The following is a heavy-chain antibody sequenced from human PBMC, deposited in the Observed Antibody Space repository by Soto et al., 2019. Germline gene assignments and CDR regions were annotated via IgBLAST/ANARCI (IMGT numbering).Heavy chain of an antibody. V-gene: IGHV3-21*01. CDR3: ARDPGIAAAGTWAPAQQFNWFDP. J-gene: IGHJ5*02. CDR1: GFTFSSYS. Sequence: GGSLRLSCAASGFTFSSYSMNWVRQAPGKGLEWVSSISSSSSYIYYADSVKGRFTISRDNAKNSLYLQMNSLRAEDTAVYYCARDPGIAAAGTWAPAQQFNWFDPWGQGTLVTVSS. CDR2: ISSSSSYI. D-gene: IGHD6-13*01.